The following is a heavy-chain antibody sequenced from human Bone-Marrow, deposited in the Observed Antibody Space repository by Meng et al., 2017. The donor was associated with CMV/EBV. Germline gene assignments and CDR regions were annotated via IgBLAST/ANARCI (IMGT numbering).Heavy chain of an antibody. Sequence: SCAASGFTFSDYYMSWIRQAPGKGLEWVSYISSSGSTIYYADSVKGRFTISRDNAKNSLYLQMNSLRAEDTAVYYCARVDDSSGYYYYGMDVWGQGTTVTVSS. CDR2: ISSSGSTI. D-gene: IGHD3-22*01. V-gene: IGHV3-11*01. CDR3: ARVDDSSGYYYYGMDV. J-gene: IGHJ6*02. CDR1: GFTFSDYY.